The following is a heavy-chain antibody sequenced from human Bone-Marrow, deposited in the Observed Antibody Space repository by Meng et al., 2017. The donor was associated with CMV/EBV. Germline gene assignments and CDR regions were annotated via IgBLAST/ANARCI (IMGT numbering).Heavy chain of an antibody. CDR2: INHSGST. CDR1: GGSFSGYY. J-gene: IGHJ3*02. D-gene: IGHD3-10*01. Sequence: SETLSLTCAVYGGSFSGYYRSWIRQPPGKGLEWIGEINHSGSTNYNPSLKSRVTISVDTSKNQFSLKLSSVTAADTAVYYCARGQGRGVDAFDIWGQGTMVTVSS. CDR3: ARGQGRGVDAFDI. V-gene: IGHV4-34*01.